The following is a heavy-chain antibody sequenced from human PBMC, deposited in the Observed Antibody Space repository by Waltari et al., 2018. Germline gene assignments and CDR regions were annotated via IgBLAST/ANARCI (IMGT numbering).Heavy chain of an antibody. CDR2: ISSSSSTI. CDR1: GFTFSSYS. CDR3: VGGGYRTGTTRSAFDI. Sequence: EVQLVESGGGLVQPGGSLRLSCAASGFTFSSYSMNWVRQAPGKGLEWVSYISSSSSTIYYADSVKGRFTISRDNAKNSLYLQMNSLRAEDTAVYYCVGGGYRTGTTRSAFDIWGQGTMVTVSS. D-gene: IGHD1-7*01. V-gene: IGHV3-48*04. J-gene: IGHJ3*02.